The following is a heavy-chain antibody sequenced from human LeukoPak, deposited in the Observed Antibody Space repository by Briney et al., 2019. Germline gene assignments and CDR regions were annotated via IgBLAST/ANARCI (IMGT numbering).Heavy chain of an antibody. CDR1: GGSISSSSYY. J-gene: IGHJ4*02. CDR2: IYYSGST. CDR3: ARQVGYSYFDY. Sequence: SETLSLTCTVSGGSISSSSYYWGWIRQPPGKGLEWIGSIYYSGSTYYNPSLKSRVTISVDTSKNQFSLKLSSVTAADAAVYYCARQVGYSYFDYWGQGTLVTVSS. D-gene: IGHD5-18*01. V-gene: IGHV4-39*01.